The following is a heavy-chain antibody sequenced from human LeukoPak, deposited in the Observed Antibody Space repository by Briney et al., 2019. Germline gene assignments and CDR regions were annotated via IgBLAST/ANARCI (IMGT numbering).Heavy chain of an antibody. CDR1: GGSISSSSKF. D-gene: IGHD4-11*01. Sequence: PSETLSLTCTVSGGSISSSSKFWGWIRQPPGKGLEWIGSLHPSTTTYYNPSLRSRVGISVDTSKNQFYLTLSSVTAADSAVYFCGKHDDYPSNGWGQGTMVTVSS. CDR3: GKHDDYPSNG. CDR2: LHPSTTT. V-gene: IGHV4-39*01. J-gene: IGHJ3*01.